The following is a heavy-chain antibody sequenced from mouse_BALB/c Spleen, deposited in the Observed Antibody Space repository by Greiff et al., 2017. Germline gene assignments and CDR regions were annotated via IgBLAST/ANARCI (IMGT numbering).Heavy chain of an antibody. Sequence: QVQLKQSGAELAKPGASVKMSCKASGYTFTSYWMHWVKQRPGQGLEWIGYINPSTGYTEYNQKFKDKATLTADKSSSTAYMQLSSLTSEDSAVYYCARYGYVEVRYAMDYWGQGTSVTVSS. V-gene: IGHV1-7*01. D-gene: IGHD1-2*01. J-gene: IGHJ4*01. CDR3: ARYGYVEVRYAMDY. CDR1: GYTFTSYW. CDR2: INPSTGYT.